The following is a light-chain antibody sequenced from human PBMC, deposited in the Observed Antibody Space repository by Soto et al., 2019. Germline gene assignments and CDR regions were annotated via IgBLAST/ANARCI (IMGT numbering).Light chain of an antibody. J-gene: IGKJ1*01. V-gene: IGKV1-5*03. CDR2: KAS. Sequence: DLQMTQSPSTLSCSLGERVTITCRASQTISSWLAWYQQQPGKAPKLLIYKASSLESGVQSSFSGSGSGTDSTLTIRSPQPDDFATYYCKQYNSYSTCGQGTKVDIK. CDR3: KQYNSYST. CDR1: QTISSW.